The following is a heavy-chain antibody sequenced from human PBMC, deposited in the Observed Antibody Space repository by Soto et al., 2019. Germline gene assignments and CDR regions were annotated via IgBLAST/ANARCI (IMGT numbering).Heavy chain of an antibody. CDR1: GFTFSSYA. J-gene: IGHJ4*02. D-gene: IGHD6-13*01. CDR2: ISGSGGST. V-gene: IGHV3-23*01. Sequence: GGSLRLSCAASGFTFSSYAMSWVRQAPGKGLEWVSVISGSGGSTYYADSVKGRFTISRDSSKNTLYLQMNSLRAEDTAGYYCARRGPGTYFDYWGQGTLVTVSS. CDR3: ARRGPGTYFDY.